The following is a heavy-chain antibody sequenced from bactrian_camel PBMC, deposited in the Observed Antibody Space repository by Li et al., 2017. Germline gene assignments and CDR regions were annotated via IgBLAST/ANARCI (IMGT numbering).Heavy chain of an antibody. CDR3: ATRRYCTTMSPAAFGY. V-gene: IGHV3S53*01. CDR2: IDNHDST. CDR1: GDTYSSYC. Sequence: HVQLVESGGGSAQAGGSLRLSCVASGDTYSSYCMGWFRQAPGKEREEVAAIDNHDSTSYADSVKGRFTISKDSAKNTVYLQMNSLKVEDTAMYYCATRRYCTTMSPAAFGYWGQGTQVTVS. J-gene: IGHJ6*01. D-gene: IGHD1*01.